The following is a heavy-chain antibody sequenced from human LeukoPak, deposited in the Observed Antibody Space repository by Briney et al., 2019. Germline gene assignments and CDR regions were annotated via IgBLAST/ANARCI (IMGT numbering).Heavy chain of an antibody. D-gene: IGHD2-2*01. CDR3: AKVRYQLLIDY. CDR1: GFTFNTYG. V-gene: IGHV3-30*02. Sequence: GSLRLSYAASGFTFNTYGMHWVRQAPGKGLEWVAFIRYDGSYKYYADSVKGRFTISRDNSKNTLYLQMNSLRADDTAVYYCAKVRYQLLIDYWGQGTLVTASS. CDR2: IRYDGSYK. J-gene: IGHJ4*02.